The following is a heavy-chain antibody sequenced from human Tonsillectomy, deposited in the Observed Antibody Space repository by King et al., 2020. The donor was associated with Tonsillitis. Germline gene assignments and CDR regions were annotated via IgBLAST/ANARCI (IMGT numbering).Heavy chain of an antibody. D-gene: IGHD3-22*01. CDR3: AREGSSVYYSWFDP. V-gene: IGHV4-59*01. CDR2: IYYSGST. J-gene: IGHJ5*02. Sequence: QLQESGPGLVKPSETLSLTCTVSGGSISSYYWSWIRQPPGKGLEWIGYIYYSGSTNYNPSLKSRVTISVDTSKNQFSLKLSSVTAADTAVYYCAREGSSVYYSWFDPWGQGTLVTVSS. CDR1: GGSISSYY.